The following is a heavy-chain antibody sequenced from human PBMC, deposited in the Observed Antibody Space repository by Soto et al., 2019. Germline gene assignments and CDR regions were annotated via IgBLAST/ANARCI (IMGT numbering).Heavy chain of an antibody. J-gene: IGHJ5*02. Sequence: QVQLQESGPGLVKPSGTLSLTCAVSGGSISSSNWRSWVRQPPGKGLEWIGEIYHSGSTNYNPSLKSRVTIAGDKSKNQFPLKVSAVTGADTAVYYWARVSGSPDWFDPWGQGTLVTVSS. CDR2: IYHSGST. V-gene: IGHV4-4*02. CDR1: GGSISSSNW. D-gene: IGHD1-26*01. CDR3: ARVSGSPDWFDP.